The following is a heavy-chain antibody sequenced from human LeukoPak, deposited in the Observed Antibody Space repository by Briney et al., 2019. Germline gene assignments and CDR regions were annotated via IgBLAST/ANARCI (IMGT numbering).Heavy chain of an antibody. CDR1: GYSFTSYW. Sequence: GESLKISCKGSGYSFTSYWIGWVRQMPGKGLEWMGIIYPGDSDTRYSPSFQGQVTISADKSISTAYLQWSNLKASDTAMYYCARQVSGYDYYFDYWGQGTLVTVSS. D-gene: IGHD5-12*01. V-gene: IGHV5-51*01. J-gene: IGHJ4*02. CDR2: IYPGDSDT. CDR3: ARQVSGYDYYFDY.